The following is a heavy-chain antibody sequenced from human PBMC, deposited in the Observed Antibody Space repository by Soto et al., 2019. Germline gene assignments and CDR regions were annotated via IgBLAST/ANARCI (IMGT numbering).Heavy chain of an antibody. Sequence: QVQLVQSGAEVKKPGSSVKVSCKASGGTFSSYTISWVRQAPGQGLEWMGRIIPILGIANYAQKFQGRVTITADKSTSTAYMELSSLRSEDTAVYYCARDRLYLDAFDIWGQGTMVTVSS. CDR2: IIPILGIA. J-gene: IGHJ3*02. CDR3: ARDRLYLDAFDI. V-gene: IGHV1-69*08. CDR1: GGTFSSYT.